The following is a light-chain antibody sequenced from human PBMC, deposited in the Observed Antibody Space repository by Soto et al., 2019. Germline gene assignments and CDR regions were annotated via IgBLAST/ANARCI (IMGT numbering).Light chain of an antibody. Sequence: QSVLTQPAPVSGSPGQSITISCTGTSNDVGGYNYVSWYQHHPGKAAKLMIYEVSDRPSGVSNRFSGSKSGNTASLTISGLQAEDEADYYCSSYTGSNIRYVFGTGTKVTVL. CDR2: EVS. V-gene: IGLV2-14*01. J-gene: IGLJ1*01. CDR1: SNDVGGYNY. CDR3: SSYTGSNIRYV.